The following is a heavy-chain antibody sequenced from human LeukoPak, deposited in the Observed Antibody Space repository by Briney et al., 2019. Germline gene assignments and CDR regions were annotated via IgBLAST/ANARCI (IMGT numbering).Heavy chain of an antibody. CDR2: IYYRGST. V-gene: IGHV4-34*01. J-gene: IGHJ6*02. Sequence: SETLSLTCAVYGGSFSGYYWSWIRQPPGKGLEWIGYIYYRGSTYYNPSLKSRVRVSVDTSKNQFSLKLSSVTAADTAVYYCARDLRYTVTTLDVWGQGATVTVSS. D-gene: IGHD4-17*01. CDR3: ARDLRYTVTTLDV. CDR1: GGSFSGYY.